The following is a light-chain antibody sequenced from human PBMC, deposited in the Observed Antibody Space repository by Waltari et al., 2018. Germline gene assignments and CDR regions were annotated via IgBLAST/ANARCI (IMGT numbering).Light chain of an antibody. CDR3: QRYGSSPPVYT. CDR1: QSVSSSY. J-gene: IGKJ2*01. Sequence: EVVLTQFPGTLSLSPGERAILSCRTSQSVSSSYLAWYQQKPGQAPRLLIYATSTRVTGAPDRFSGSGSGTDFALSISRLEPEDFAVYVCQRYGSSPPVYTFGPGTKLVIK. V-gene: IGKV3-20*01. CDR2: ATS.